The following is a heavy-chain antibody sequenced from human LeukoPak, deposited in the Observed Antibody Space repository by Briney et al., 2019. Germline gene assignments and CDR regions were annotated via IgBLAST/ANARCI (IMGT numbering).Heavy chain of an antibody. CDR2: INHSGST. D-gene: IGHD6-19*01. CDR3: ARGIAVAGSQPAFDY. V-gene: IGHV4-34*01. CDR1: GGSFSGYY. J-gene: IGHJ4*02. Sequence: SETLSLTCAVYGGSFSGYYWSWIRQPPGKGLEWIGEINHSGSTNYNPSLKSRVTISVDTSKNQFSLKLSSVTAADTAVYYCARGIAVAGSQPAFDYWGQGTLVTVSS.